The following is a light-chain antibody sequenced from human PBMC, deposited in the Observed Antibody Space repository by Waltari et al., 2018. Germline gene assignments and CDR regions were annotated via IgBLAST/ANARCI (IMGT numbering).Light chain of an antibody. Sequence: DVVRTQSPLSLPVTLGQPASISCRSSQSLVHSDGNTYLNWFQQRPGQSPRRLIYKVSTRDAGVPDRFSGSGSGTDFTLKISRVEAEDVGIYYCMQGKHWPPITFGQGTRLEIK. CDR3: MQGKHWPPIT. V-gene: IGKV2-30*02. CDR1: QSLVHSDGNTY. CDR2: KVS. J-gene: IGKJ5*01.